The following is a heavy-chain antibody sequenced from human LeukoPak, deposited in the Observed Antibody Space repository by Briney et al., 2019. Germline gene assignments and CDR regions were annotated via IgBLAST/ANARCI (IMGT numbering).Heavy chain of an antibody. CDR1: GFTFSSYW. Sequence: PGGSLRLSCAASGFTFSSYWMHWVRQAPGKGLVWVSRINSDGSSTSYADSVKGRFTISRDNAKNTLYLQMNSLRAEDTAVYYCARVEDTAMVTPPFFDYWGQGTLVTVSS. D-gene: IGHD5-18*01. J-gene: IGHJ4*02. CDR2: INSDGSST. CDR3: ARVEDTAMVTPPFFDY. V-gene: IGHV3-74*01.